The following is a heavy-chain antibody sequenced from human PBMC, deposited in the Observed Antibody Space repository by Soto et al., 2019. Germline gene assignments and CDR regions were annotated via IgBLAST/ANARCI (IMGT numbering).Heavy chain of an antibody. CDR1: GGTFSSYA. J-gene: IGHJ6*02. CDR2: IIPIFGTA. V-gene: IGHV1-69*13. D-gene: IGHD2-8*01. Sequence: GASVKVSCKASGGTFSSYAISWVRQAPGQGLEWMGGIIPIFGTANYAQKFQGRVTITADESTSTAYMELSSLRSEDTAVYYCARGNVPTNGVRGLDTYYYYGMDVWGQGTTVTVSS. CDR3: ARGNVPTNGVRGLDTYYYYGMDV.